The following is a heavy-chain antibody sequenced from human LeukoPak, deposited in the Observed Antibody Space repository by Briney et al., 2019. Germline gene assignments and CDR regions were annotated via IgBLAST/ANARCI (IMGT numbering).Heavy chain of an antibody. D-gene: IGHD2-15*01. CDR2: INHSGST. Sequence: SETLSLTCAVSGGSFSGYYWSWIRQPPGKGLEWVGEINHSGSTNYNPSLKSRVTISVDTSKNQFSLKLSSVTAADTAVYYCARGRNRYCYYYGMDVWGQGTTVSVSS. CDR3: ARGRNRYCYYYGMDV. J-gene: IGHJ6*02. CDR1: GGSFSGYY. V-gene: IGHV4-34*01.